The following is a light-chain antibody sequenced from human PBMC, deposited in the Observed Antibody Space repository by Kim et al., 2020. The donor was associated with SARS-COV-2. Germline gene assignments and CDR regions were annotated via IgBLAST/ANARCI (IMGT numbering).Light chain of an antibody. V-gene: IGKV3-15*01. Sequence: SPGERATLSCRASQSVSSTLAWYQQKPGQAPRLLIYGASTRATGIPARFSGSGSGTEFTLTISSLQSEDFAVYYCQQYNNWPPDTFGQGTRLEIK. J-gene: IGKJ5*01. CDR3: QQYNNWPPDT. CDR2: GAS. CDR1: QSVSST.